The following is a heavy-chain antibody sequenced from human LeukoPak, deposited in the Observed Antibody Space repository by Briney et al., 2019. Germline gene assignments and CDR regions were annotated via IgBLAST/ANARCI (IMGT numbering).Heavy chain of an antibody. J-gene: IGHJ4*02. D-gene: IGHD2-8*01. Sequence: SETLSLTCTVSGGSISSSTYYWGWIRQPPGKGVEWIANIYYSGRTYYNPSRKSRVTISVDMSRNQFSLLVASVTAADTAVYYCARHVDLYEIDYWGQGTLVTVPS. CDR3: ARHVDLYEIDY. CDR1: GGSISSSTYY. CDR2: IYYSGRT. V-gene: IGHV4-39*01.